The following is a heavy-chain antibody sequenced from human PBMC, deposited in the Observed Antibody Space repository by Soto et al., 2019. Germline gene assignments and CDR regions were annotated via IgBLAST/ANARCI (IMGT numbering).Heavy chain of an antibody. CDR1: GVSISDTSYY. V-gene: IGHV4-39*01. CDR3: ARHGSH. J-gene: IGHJ4*02. Sequence: ETLSLTCDVSGVSISDTSYYWGWIRQPPGKGLEWIGTIYFSGTTFYNPSLKSRLTISVDTSKNQFSLRLSSVTAADTAVYYCARHGSHWGQGTLVTVYS. CDR2: IYFSGTT.